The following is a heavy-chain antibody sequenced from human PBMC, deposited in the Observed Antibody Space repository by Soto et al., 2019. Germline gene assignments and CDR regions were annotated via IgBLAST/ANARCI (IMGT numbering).Heavy chain of an antibody. CDR3: ARGVAGPLHWFDP. J-gene: IGHJ5*02. CDR2: INAGNGNT. D-gene: IGHD6-19*01. V-gene: IGHV1-3*01. CDR1: GYTFTSYA. Sequence: QVQLVQSGAEVNKPGASVKVSCKASGYTFTSYAMHWVRQAPGQRLEWMGWINAGNGNTKYSQKLQGRVTITRDTAASTAYMELSSLRSEDTAVYYCARGVAGPLHWFDPWGQGTLVTVSS.